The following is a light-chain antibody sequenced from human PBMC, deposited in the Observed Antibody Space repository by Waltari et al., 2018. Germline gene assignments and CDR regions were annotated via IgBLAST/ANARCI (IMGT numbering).Light chain of an antibody. CDR2: FDT. J-gene: IGLJ3*02. CDR3: QVWDITNDHRV. V-gene: IGLV3-21*04. Sequence: YQHRAGRAPGLVMHFDTDRPSGIPDRFSDSNSGNTATLTISRVEAGDEADYYCQVWDITNDHRVFGGGTKLTVL.